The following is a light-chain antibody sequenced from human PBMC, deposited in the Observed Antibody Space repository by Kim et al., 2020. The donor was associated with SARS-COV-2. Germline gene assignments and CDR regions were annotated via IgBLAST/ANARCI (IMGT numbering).Light chain of an antibody. J-gene: IGKJ1*01. CDR1: QSVSSSY. CDR3: QQDYKFRS. CDR2: GAS. Sequence: PGERVTLSCRASQSVSSSYLTWFQQQPGQAPRLLMYGASTGATDIPARFSGSGSGTDFTLAISSLQPEDFAVFYCQQDYKFRSLGQGTKVYI. V-gene: IGKV3D-7*01.